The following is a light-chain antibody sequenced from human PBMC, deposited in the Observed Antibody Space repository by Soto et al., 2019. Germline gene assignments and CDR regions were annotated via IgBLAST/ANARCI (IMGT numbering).Light chain of an antibody. V-gene: IGKV3-11*01. CDR3: QQRSKWPPYT. J-gene: IGKJ2*01. CDR1: QSVSSY. CDR2: DAS. Sequence: EIVLTQSPATLSLSPGEIATLSCRASQSVSSYLAWYQQKPGQAPRLLIYDASNRATGIPARFSGSGSGTDFTLTISRLEPEDFAVYYCQQRSKWPPYTFGQGTKLQIK.